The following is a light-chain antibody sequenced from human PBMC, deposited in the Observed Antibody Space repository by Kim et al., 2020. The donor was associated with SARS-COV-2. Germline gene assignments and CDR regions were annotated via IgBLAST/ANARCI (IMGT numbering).Light chain of an antibody. CDR1: QNISSY. CDR3: QQSYSTPRS. CDR2: GAS. V-gene: IGKV1-39*01. J-gene: IGKJ2*03. Sequence: SASVGDRVTITCRASQNISSYLNGYQQKPGKAPKLVIYGASSLQRGVPTRFSGSGSGTDFTLTISSLQPEDFATYYCQQSYSTPRSCGQGTKLEI.